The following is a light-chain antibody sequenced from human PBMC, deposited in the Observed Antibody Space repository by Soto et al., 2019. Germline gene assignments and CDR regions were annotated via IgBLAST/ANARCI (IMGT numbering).Light chain of an antibody. V-gene: IGLV2-23*01. CDR2: EGG. Sequence: QSALTQPASVSGSPGQSIALSCTGTSSDVGTYNLVSWYQQHPGKAPKLLISEGGKRPSGVSDRFSGSKSGNTASLTISGLQAEDEAEYYCCSFAAGNTSVFGTGTKLTVL. CDR1: SSDVGTYNL. CDR3: CSFAAGNTSV. J-gene: IGLJ1*01.